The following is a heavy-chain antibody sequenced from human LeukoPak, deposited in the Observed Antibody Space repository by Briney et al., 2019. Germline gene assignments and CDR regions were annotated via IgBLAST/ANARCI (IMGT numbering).Heavy chain of an antibody. Sequence: VASVTVSFKASGYTFTVYYMHWVRQAPGQGGEWMGWINPNSGGTNYAQKFQGRVTITRDTSISTAYMELSRLRSDDTAVYYCARGYHFRNYYYYYMDVWGKGTTVTVSS. D-gene: IGHD1-20*01. CDR1: GYTFTVYY. CDR3: ARGYHFRNYYYYYMDV. V-gene: IGHV1-2*02. CDR2: INPNSGGT. J-gene: IGHJ6*03.